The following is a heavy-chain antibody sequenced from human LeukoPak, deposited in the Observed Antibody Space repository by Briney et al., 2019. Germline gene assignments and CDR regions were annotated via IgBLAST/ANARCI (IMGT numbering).Heavy chain of an antibody. CDR1: GFTFSSYG. Sequence: GRSLRLSCAASGFTFSSYGMHWVRQAPGKGLERVAVIWYDGSNKYYADSVKGRFTISRDNSKNTLYLQMNSLRAEDTAVYYCAKGSTIVGATLDYWGQGTLVTVSS. CDR2: IWYDGSNK. CDR3: AKGSTIVGATLDY. V-gene: IGHV3-33*06. D-gene: IGHD1-26*01. J-gene: IGHJ4*02.